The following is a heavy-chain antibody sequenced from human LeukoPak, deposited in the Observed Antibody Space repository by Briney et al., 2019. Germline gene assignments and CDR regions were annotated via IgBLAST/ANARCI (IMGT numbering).Heavy chain of an antibody. Sequence: PWGSLRLSCAASGFTFSTFWMSWVRQAPGKGLEWVANIKQDGTEKYYVDSVKGRFTISRDNAQNSLYLQMNSLRAEDTAVYYCARDFRSYIGSGICAFDIWGQGTMVTVSS. J-gene: IGHJ3*02. CDR3: ARDFRSYIGSGICAFDI. D-gene: IGHD3-10*01. V-gene: IGHV3-7*01. CDR2: IKQDGTEK. CDR1: GFTFSTFW.